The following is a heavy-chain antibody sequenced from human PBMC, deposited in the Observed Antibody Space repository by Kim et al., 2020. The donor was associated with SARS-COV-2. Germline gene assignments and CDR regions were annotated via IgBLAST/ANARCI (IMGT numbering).Heavy chain of an antibody. J-gene: IGHJ6*02. D-gene: IGHD4-17*01. CDR2: GNT. CDR3: ARATGYGMDV. Sequence: GNTKYSQKFQGRFTITRDTSASTAYMELSSLRSEDTAVYYCARATGYGMDVWGQGTTVTVSS. V-gene: IGHV1-3*01.